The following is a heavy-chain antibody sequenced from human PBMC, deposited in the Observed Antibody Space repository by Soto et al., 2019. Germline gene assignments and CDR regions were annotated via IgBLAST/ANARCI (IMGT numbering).Heavy chain of an antibody. Sequence: PSETLSLTCTVSGGSISSGGYYWSWIRQHPGKGLEWIGYIYYSGSTYYNPSLKSRVTISVDTSKNQFSLKLSSVTAADTAVYYCGGVPGIMPKFDYWGQGTLVTVSS. J-gene: IGHJ4*02. D-gene: IGHD1-20*01. CDR1: GGSISSGGYY. CDR2: IYYSGST. CDR3: GGVPGIMPKFDY. V-gene: IGHV4-31*03.